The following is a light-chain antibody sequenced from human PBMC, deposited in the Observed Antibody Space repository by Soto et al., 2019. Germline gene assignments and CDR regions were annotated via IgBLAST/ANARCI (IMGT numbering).Light chain of an antibody. CDR3: QQYGSSPPWT. J-gene: IGKJ1*01. V-gene: IGKV3-20*01. CDR2: GAS. CDR1: QRVRSSS. Sequence: EIVLTQSPGTLSFSPGERATPSCRASQRVRSSSLAWYQQKPGQAPRLLIYGASSRATGIPDRFSGSGSGTDFTLTISRLEPEDFAVYYCQQYGSSPPWTFGQGTKVEIK.